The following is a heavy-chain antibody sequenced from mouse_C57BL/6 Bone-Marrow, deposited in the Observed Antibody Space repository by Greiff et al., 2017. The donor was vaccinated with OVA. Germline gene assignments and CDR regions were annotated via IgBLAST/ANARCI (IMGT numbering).Heavy chain of an antibody. CDR1: GFNIKDDY. Sequence: EVQLVESWAELVRPGASVKLSCTASGFNIKDDYMHWVKQRPEQGLEWIGWIDPENGDTEYASKFQGKATITADTSSNTAYLQLSSLTSEDTAVYYCTTDYYGSSFFDYWGQGTTLTVSS. D-gene: IGHD1-1*01. J-gene: IGHJ2*01. V-gene: IGHV14-4*01. CDR3: TTDYYGSSFFDY. CDR2: IDPENGDT.